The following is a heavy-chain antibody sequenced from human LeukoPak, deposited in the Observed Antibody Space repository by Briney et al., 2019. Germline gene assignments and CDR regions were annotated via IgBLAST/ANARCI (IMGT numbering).Heavy chain of an antibody. CDR1: GFTFSSYD. Sequence: GGSLRLSCAASGFTFSSYDMHWVRQATGKGLEWASAIGTAGDTYYPGSVKGRFTISRENAKNSLYLQMNSLRAGDTAVYYCARTLTDYYYGMDVWGQGTTVTVSS. CDR2: IGTAGDT. CDR3: ARTLTDYYYGMDV. V-gene: IGHV3-13*01. J-gene: IGHJ6*02.